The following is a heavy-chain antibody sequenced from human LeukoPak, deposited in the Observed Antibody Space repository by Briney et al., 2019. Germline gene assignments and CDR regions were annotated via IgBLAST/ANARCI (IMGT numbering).Heavy chain of an antibody. Sequence: PSETLSLTCTVSGGSISSYYWSWIRQPPGKGLEWIGEINHSGSTNYNPSLKSRVTISVDTSKNQFSLKLSSVTAADTAVYYCARGSITMAPADYWGQGTLVTVSS. J-gene: IGHJ4*02. CDR2: INHSGST. V-gene: IGHV4-34*01. CDR1: GGSISSYY. CDR3: ARGSITMAPADY. D-gene: IGHD3-10*01.